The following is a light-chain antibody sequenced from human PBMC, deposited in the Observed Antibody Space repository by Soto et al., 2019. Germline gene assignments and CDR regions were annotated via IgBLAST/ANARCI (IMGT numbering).Light chain of an antibody. J-gene: IGKJ1*01. CDR3: QQYGSSPT. V-gene: IGKV3-15*01. CDR2: GAS. CDR1: QSVSSN. Sequence: EMVMTQSPATLSVSPVERATLSCRASQSVSSNLAWYQQKPGQAPRLLIYGASTRATGIPARFSGSGSGTEFTLTISRLEPEDFAVYYCQQYGSSPTFGQGTKVDIK.